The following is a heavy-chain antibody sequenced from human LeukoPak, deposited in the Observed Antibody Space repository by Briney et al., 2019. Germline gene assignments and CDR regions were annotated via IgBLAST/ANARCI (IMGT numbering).Heavy chain of an antibody. J-gene: IGHJ4*02. CDR3: ARQPYCSGGSCYPLFDY. CDR1: GGSISSSNW. Sequence: PSETLSLTCAVSGGSISSSNWWSWVRQPPGKGLEWIGEIYHSGSTNYNPSLKSRVTISVDKSKNQFSLKLSSVTAADTAVYYCARQPYCSGGSCYPLFDYWGQGTLVTVSS. V-gene: IGHV4-4*02. CDR2: IYHSGST. D-gene: IGHD2-15*01.